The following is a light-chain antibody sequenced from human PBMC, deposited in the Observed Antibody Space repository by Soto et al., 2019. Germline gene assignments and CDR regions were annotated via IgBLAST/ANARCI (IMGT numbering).Light chain of an antibody. J-gene: IGKJ4*01. Sequence: PGERATLSCRASQSVTNSLAWYQQKPGQAPRLLVYDASNRATGIPTRFSGSGSGTDFTLTISNLEPEDFAVYYCQQHISWPLTFGGGPKVDIK. CDR3: QQHISWPLT. CDR1: QSVTNS. V-gene: IGKV3-11*01. CDR2: DAS.